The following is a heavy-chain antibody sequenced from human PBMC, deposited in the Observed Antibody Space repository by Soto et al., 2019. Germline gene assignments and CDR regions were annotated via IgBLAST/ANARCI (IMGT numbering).Heavy chain of an antibody. CDR2: VIPMFGTI. V-gene: IGHV1-69*01. Sequence: QVQLVQSGPEVKKPGSSVKVSCKASGGNFTNYALNWLRQAPVQGLEWMGGVIPMFGTINYSQMFQGRVTITAAETTSTAYMELSGLRSGDTAADYGATKGVGDVSQGYYFFYGVDVWGPGTPVTVSS. D-gene: IGHD1-26*01. CDR3: ATKGVGDVSQGYYFFYGVDV. CDR1: GGNFTNYA. J-gene: IGHJ6*02.